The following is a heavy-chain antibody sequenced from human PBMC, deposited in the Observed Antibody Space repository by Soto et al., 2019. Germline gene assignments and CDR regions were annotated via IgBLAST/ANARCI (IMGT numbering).Heavy chain of an antibody. J-gene: IGHJ3*02. Sequence: EVQLVESGGGLVQPGRSLRLSCAASGFTFDDYAMHWVRQAPGKGLEWVSGISWNSGSIGYADSVKGRFTISRDNAMNSLYLEMNSLRAEDTALYYCAKDIMETTLGAFDISGQGTMVTVSS. V-gene: IGHV3-9*01. D-gene: IGHD4-17*01. CDR1: GFTFDDYA. CDR2: ISWNSGSI. CDR3: AKDIMETTLGAFDI.